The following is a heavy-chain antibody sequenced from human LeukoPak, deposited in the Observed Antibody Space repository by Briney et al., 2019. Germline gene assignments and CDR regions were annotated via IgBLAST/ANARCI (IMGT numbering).Heavy chain of an antibody. CDR2: IRSKAYGGTT. CDR1: GFTFGDFA. V-gene: IGHV3-49*04. CDR3: TRVPGGSYYRLDI. D-gene: IGHD1-26*01. J-gene: IGHJ3*02. Sequence: GGSLRLPCTASGFTFGDFALSWVRQAPGKGLEWVGFIRSKAYGGTTEYAASVKGRFTISRDDSESIASLQMNSLKTEDTAVYYRTRVPGGSYYRLDIWGQGTMVTVSS.